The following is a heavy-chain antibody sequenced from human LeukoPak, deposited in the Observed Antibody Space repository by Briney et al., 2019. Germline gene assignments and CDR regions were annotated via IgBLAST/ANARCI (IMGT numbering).Heavy chain of an antibody. Sequence: GGFLRLSCAASGFIFNNYGLVWVRQAPGKGLEWVSAISNDGGGTTYADFVKGRFSVSRDNSKNTLFLQMNSLRAEDTALYYCAKGSSGYFFDLWGQGTLVTVSS. CDR2: ISNDGGGT. CDR3: AKGSSGYFFDL. D-gene: IGHD3-22*01. CDR1: GFIFNNYG. V-gene: IGHV3-23*01. J-gene: IGHJ4*02.